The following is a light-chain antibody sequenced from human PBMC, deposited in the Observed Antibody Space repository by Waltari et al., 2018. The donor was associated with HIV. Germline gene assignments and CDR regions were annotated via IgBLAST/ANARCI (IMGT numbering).Light chain of an antibody. CDR1: QNISSY. J-gene: IGKJ4*01. CDR2: AAS. CDR3: QQSFNTPLT. Sequence: DIQMTQSPSYLSAPIGDRVTLTCRASQNISSYLNWYQQKPGKAPRFLIYAASSLQSWVPSTFSGSGSGTDFTLTISSLQREDFATYYCQQSFNTPLTFGGGTKVEIK. V-gene: IGKV1-39*01.